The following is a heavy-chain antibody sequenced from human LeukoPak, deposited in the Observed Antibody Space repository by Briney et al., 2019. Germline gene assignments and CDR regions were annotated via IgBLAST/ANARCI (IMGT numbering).Heavy chain of an antibody. Sequence: GGSLRLSCAASGFTFSSYSMNWVRQAPGKGLVWDSSISSSSSYIYYADSVKGRFTISRDNAKNSLYLQMNSLRAEDTAVYYCARVGNDFWSGKPIDYWGQGTLVTVSS. D-gene: IGHD3-3*01. J-gene: IGHJ4*02. CDR2: ISSSSSYI. V-gene: IGHV3-21*01. CDR3: ARVGNDFWSGKPIDY. CDR1: GFTFSSYS.